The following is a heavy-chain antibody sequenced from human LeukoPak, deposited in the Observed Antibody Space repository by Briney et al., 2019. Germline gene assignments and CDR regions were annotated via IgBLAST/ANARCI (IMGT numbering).Heavy chain of an antibody. J-gene: IGHJ4*02. CDR2: IYYSGST. D-gene: IGHD1-14*01. CDR1: GGSISSGGYY. V-gene: IGHV4-31*03. Sequence: SQTLSLTCTVSGGSISSGGYYWSWIRQHPGKGLEWIGYIYYSGSTYYNPSLKSRVTISVDTSKNQFSLKLSSVTAADTAVYYCARFSNNHGVKFDYWGQGTLVTVSS. CDR3: ARFSNNHGVKFDY.